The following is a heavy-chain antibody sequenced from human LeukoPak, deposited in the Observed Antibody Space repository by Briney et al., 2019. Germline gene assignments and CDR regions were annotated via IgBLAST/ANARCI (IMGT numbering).Heavy chain of an antibody. Sequence: PGGSLRLSCAASGFTFSSYAINWVRPAPGKGLEWVSAISGSGGSTYYADSGKGRFTISRGNSKNTLYMQMTSLRAEDTAIYYRAKGDTTWELPHDYWGQGTLVTVSS. CDR1: GFTFSSYA. D-gene: IGHD1-26*01. CDR2: ISGSGGST. CDR3: AKGDTTWELPHDY. J-gene: IGHJ4*02. V-gene: IGHV3-23*01.